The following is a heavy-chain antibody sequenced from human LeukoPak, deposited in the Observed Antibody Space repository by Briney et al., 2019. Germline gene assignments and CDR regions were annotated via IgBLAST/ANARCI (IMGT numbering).Heavy chain of an antibody. CDR3: AKDLGSSSWSPLDY. CDR2: VSYDGSNK. J-gene: IGHJ4*02. D-gene: IGHD6-13*01. CDR1: RFTFSNYG. V-gene: IGHV3-30*18. Sequence: GGSLRLSCAASRFTFSNYGMHWVRQAPGKGLEWVATVSYDGSNKYYADSVKGRFTISRDNSKNTLYLQMNSLRAEDTAVYYCAKDLGSSSWSPLDYWGQGTLVTVSS.